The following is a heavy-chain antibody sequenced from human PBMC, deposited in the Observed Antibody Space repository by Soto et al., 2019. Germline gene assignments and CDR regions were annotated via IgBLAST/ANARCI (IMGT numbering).Heavy chain of an antibody. CDR1: GFSLSTSGVG. V-gene: IGHV2-5*02. J-gene: IGHJ4*02. D-gene: IGHD1-26*01. Sequence: QITLKESGPTLVKPTQTLTLTCTFSGFSLSTSGVGVGWIRQPPGKALEWLATIFRDDDKRYSPSLKSSLTTTKETPKNQVVLTRTIMDPVDTAPCFCAHRWGPTHSEYRGQGTLVTVSS. CDR3: AHRWGPTHSEY. CDR2: IFRDDDK.